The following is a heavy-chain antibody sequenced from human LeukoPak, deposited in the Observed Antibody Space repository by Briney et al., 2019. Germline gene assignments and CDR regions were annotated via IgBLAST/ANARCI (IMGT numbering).Heavy chain of an antibody. Sequence: GESLKISCEGSEYSFINYWIAWVRQMPGKGLEWMGLIYPDDSDTRYSPSFQGQVTISVDKSISTAFLQWSSLKASDTAMYFCARHLSPHPDRGCMDVWGQGTTVTVSS. CDR1: EYSFINYW. CDR2: IYPDDSDT. CDR3: ARHLSPHPDRGCMDV. J-gene: IGHJ6*02. D-gene: IGHD1-14*01. V-gene: IGHV5-51*01.